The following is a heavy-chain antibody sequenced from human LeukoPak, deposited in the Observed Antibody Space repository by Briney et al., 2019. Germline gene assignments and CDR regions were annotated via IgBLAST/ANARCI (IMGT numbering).Heavy chain of an antibody. V-gene: IGHV1-18*01. J-gene: IGHJ5*02. Sequence: GASVKVSCKASGYTFTSYGISWARQAPGQGLEWMGWISAYNGNTNYAQKLQGRVTMTTDTSTSTAYMELRSLRSDDTAVYYCARVSGVWGSYRYNWFDPWGQGTLVTVSS. CDR2: ISAYNGNT. D-gene: IGHD3-16*02. CDR1: GYTFTSYG. CDR3: ARVSGVWGSYRYNWFDP.